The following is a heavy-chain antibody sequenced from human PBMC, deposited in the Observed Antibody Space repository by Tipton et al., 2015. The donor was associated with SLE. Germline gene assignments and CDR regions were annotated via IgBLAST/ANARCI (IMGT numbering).Heavy chain of an antibody. Sequence: SLRLSCAASGFTFSSYAMSWVRQAPGKGLEWVSAISGSGGSTYYADSVKGRFTISRDNSKNTLYLQMNSLRAEDTAVYYWARDGVVVPAALGYWGQGTLVTVSS. D-gene: IGHD2-2*01. V-gene: IGHV3-23*01. CDR1: GFTFSSYA. CDR2: ISGSGGST. J-gene: IGHJ4*02. CDR3: ARDGVVVPAALGY.